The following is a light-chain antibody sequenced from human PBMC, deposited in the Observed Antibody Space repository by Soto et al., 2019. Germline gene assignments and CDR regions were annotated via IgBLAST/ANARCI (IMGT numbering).Light chain of an antibody. J-gene: IGLJ1*01. V-gene: IGLV2-14*02. CDR3: SSYSTTGTLV. CDR1: SSDVGSYNL. Sequence: QSALTQPASVSGSPGQSITISCTGTSSDVGSYNLVSWYQQHPGKAPKLMIYEGSKRPSGVSDRFSGSKSGNTASLTISGLQAEDEADYYCSSYSTTGTLVLGTGTKLTVL. CDR2: EGS.